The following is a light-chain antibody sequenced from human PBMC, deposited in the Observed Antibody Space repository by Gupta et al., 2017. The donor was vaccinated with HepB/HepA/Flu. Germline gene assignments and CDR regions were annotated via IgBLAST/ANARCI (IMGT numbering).Light chain of an antibody. Sequence: QSVLTQPPSASGTPGQRVTISCSGSNSNIGNNPVNWYQQVPGTAPKLLIYSNIHRSSGVPDRFSGSKSGTSASLAISGLQSEDEADYYCAAWDDRLKGQVFGGGTKLTVL. CDR2: SNI. CDR3: AAWDDRLKGQV. V-gene: IGLV1-44*01. CDR1: NSNIGNNP. J-gene: IGLJ3*02.